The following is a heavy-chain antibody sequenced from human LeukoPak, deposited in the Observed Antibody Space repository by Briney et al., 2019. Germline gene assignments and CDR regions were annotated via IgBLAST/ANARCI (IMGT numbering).Heavy chain of an antibody. CDR3: ARMGIAAVGAYYFDY. Sequence: GGSLRLSCAASGFTFSDYYMSWIRQAPGKGLEWVSYISRNSYTNHADSVKGRFTISRDNAKNSLYLQMASLRAEDTAVYYCARMGIAAVGAYYFDYWGQGTLVAVSS. CDR1: GFTFSDYY. D-gene: IGHD6-13*01. V-gene: IGHV3-11*06. CDR2: ISRNSYT. J-gene: IGHJ4*02.